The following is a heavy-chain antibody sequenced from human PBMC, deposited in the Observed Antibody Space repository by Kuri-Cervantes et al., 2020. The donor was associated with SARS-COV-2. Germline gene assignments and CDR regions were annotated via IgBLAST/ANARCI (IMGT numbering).Heavy chain of an antibody. V-gene: IGHV4-4*07. Sequence: GSLRLSCTVSGGSISSYFWSWVRQPAGKGLEWIGRIYTSGSTNYNPSLKSRVTISVDTSKNQFSLKLSSVTAADTAVYYCAGDPITMIVVASWAFDIWGQGTMVTVSS. CDR3: AGDPITMIVVASWAFDI. CDR1: GGSISSYF. D-gene: IGHD3-22*01. J-gene: IGHJ3*02. CDR2: IYTSGST.